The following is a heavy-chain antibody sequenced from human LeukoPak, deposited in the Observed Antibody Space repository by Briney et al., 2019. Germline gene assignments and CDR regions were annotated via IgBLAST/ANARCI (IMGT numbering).Heavy chain of an antibody. Sequence: SETLSLTCTVSGGSISSYYWSWIRQPPGKGLEWIGYIYYTGSTSYNPSLKSRVTISVDTSKNQFSLKLRSVTAADTAVYYCARTRYYYNSRSYGAPYYFDYWGQGTLVTVSS. CDR2: IYYTGST. CDR3: ARTRYYYNSRSYGAPYYFDY. CDR1: GGSISSYY. V-gene: IGHV4-59*01. D-gene: IGHD3-10*01. J-gene: IGHJ4*02.